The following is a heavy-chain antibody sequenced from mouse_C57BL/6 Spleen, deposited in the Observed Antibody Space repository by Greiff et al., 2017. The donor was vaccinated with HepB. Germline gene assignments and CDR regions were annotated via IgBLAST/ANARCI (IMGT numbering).Heavy chain of an antibody. CDR3: ARGYYGSSPGAY. J-gene: IGHJ3*01. CDR2: IDPSDSET. Sequence: VQLQQPGAELVRPGSSVKLSCKASGYTFTSYWMHWVKQRPIQGLEWIGNIDPSDSETHYNQKFKDKATLTVDKSSSTAYTQLSSLTSEDSAVYYCARGYYGSSPGAYWGQGTLVTVSA. V-gene: IGHV1-52*01. CDR1: GYTFTSYW. D-gene: IGHD1-1*01.